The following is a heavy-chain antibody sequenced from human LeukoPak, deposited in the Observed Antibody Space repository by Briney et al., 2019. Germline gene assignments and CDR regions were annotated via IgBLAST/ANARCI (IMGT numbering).Heavy chain of an antibody. V-gene: IGHV1-2*02. CDR1: GYTFTGYY. Sequence: ASVKVSCKASGYTFTGYYMHWVRQAPGQGLEWMGWINPNSGGTNYAQKFQGRVIMTRDTSISTAYMELSRLRSDDTAVYYCARDFQGYFGSGSYSLPPFDYWGQGTLVTVSS. J-gene: IGHJ4*02. CDR3: ARDFQGYFGSGSYSLPPFDY. D-gene: IGHD3-10*01. CDR2: INPNSGGT.